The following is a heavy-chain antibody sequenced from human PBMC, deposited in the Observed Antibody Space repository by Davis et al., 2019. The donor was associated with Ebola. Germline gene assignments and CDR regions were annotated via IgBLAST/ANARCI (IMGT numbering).Heavy chain of an antibody. D-gene: IGHD4-17*01. CDR2: TNPKSGYT. J-gene: IGHJ4*02. Sequence: ASVKVSCKASGYTFTNYDIHWVRQATGQGLEWMGWTNPKSGYTTYAQKFQGRVTMTRTTSMTTVYMELSSLRPDDTAMYFCARSDYGDLDYWGQGTLVTVTS. V-gene: IGHV1-8*02. CDR1: GYTFTNYD. CDR3: ARSDYGDLDY.